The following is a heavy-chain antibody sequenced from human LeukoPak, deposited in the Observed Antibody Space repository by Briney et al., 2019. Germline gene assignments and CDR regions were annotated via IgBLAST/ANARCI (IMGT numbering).Heavy chain of an antibody. J-gene: IGHJ4*02. Sequence: RTSETLSLTCTVSGYSISSGYYWGWIRQPPGKGLEWIGSIYHSGSTYYNPSLKSRVTISVDTSKNQFSLKLSSVTAADTAVYYCARRIGTSYFDYWGQGTLVTVSS. D-gene: IGHD1-1*01. CDR1: GYSISSGYY. CDR3: ARRIGTSYFDY. V-gene: IGHV4-38-2*02. CDR2: IYHSGST.